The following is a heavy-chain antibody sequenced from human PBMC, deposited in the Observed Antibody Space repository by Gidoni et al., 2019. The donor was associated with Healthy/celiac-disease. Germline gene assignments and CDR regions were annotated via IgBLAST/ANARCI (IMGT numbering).Heavy chain of an antibody. V-gene: IGHV1-3*01. CDR3: ARDRERRDYGDYRVCCWFDP. CDR1: GYTFTSYA. Sequence: QVQLVQSGAEVKKPGASVKVSCKASGYTFTSYAMHWVRQAPGQRLEWMGWINAGNGNTKYSQKFQGRVTITRDTSASTAYMELSSLRSEDTAVYYCARDRERRDYGDYRVCCWFDPWGQGTLVTVSS. D-gene: IGHD4-17*01. CDR2: INAGNGNT. J-gene: IGHJ5*02.